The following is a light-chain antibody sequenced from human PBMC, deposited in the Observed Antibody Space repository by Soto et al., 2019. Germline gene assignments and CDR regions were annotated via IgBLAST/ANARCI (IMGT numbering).Light chain of an antibody. CDR3: CLYIGANTYV. CDR2: EGH. Sequence: QAVLGHPASVSWSPGQAITISCTGTSGFVGSFSLVSWYQQHPGKAPKVMISEGHRRPSGVPDRFSGSTSVNSASLTISGLQADDEADYYCCLYIGANTYVFGTGTKVTVL. CDR1: SGFVGSFSL. V-gene: IGLV2-23*01. J-gene: IGLJ1*01.